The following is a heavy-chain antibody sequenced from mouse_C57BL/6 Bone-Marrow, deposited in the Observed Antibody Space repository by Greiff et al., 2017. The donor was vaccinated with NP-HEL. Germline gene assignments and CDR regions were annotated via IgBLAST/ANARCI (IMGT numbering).Heavy chain of an antibody. CDR1: GYTFTSYW. CDR2: IDPSDSVT. J-gene: IGHJ4*01. CDR3: ASVYDACYAMDY. V-gene: IGHV1-52*01. Sequence: QVQLQQPGAELVRPGSSVKLSCKASGYTFTSYWMHWVKQRPIQGLEWIGNIDPSDSVTHYNQKFKDKATLTVDKSSSTAYMQLSSLTSEDSAFYYCASVYDACYAMDYWGQGTSVTVSS. D-gene: IGHD2-3*01.